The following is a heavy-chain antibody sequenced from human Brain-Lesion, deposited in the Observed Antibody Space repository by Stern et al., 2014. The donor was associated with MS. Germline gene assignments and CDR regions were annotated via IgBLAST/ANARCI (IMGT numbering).Heavy chain of an antibody. CDR3: ARDQRGITIFGVVTDYYYLGMDV. J-gene: IGHJ6*02. V-gene: IGHV1-2*02. Sequence: QVQLVDSGAEVKKPGASVKVSCKTSGYIFTGYYIHWVRQAPGQGLEWMAWINPNTGGTKYAQKFQGRVTMSRDTSISTAYVELSSLTSDDTAVYYCARDQRGITIFGVVTDYYYLGMDVWGQGTTVTVSS. CDR1: GYIFTGYY. D-gene: IGHD3-3*01. CDR2: INPNTGGT.